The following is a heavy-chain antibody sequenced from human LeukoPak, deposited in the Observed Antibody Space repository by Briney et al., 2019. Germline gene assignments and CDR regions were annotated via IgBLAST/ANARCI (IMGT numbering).Heavy chain of an antibody. CDR3: ARGPTISETGYFDY. Sequence: SETLSLTCAVYGGSFSSYYWSWIRQSPGKGLGWIAAINHRGDTNYNPSVKSRVTISVDTSKNQFSLKVTSLTAADTAVYYCARGPTISETGYFDYWGQGTLVTVSS. V-gene: IGHV4-34*01. D-gene: IGHD1-1*01. J-gene: IGHJ4*03. CDR2: INHRGDT. CDR1: GGSFSSYY.